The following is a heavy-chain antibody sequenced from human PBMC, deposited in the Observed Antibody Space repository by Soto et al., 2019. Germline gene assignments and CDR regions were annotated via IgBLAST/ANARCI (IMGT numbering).Heavy chain of an antibody. CDR3: ARNGALDY. J-gene: IGHJ4*02. CDR1: GGSISSGDYY. CDR2: ILYSGTT. Sequence: PSETLSLTXTVSGGSISSGDYYWSWIRQPPGKGLEWIGYILYSGTTNYNPSLESRLTISVDTSKNQFSLKLTSVTAADTAVYYCARNGALDYWGRGTLVTVSS. V-gene: IGHV4-30-4*01. D-gene: IGHD2-8*01.